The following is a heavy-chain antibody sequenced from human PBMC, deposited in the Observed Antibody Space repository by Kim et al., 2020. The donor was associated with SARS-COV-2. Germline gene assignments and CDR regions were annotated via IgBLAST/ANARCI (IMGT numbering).Heavy chain of an antibody. V-gene: IGHV3-23*01. CDR3: AKDRPSNY. Sequence: GGSPNYAASVTGRFTISRDTSKTTLHLQMSSLRVEDTAVYYCAKDRPSNYWGQGTLVTVSS. J-gene: IGHJ1*01. CDR2: GGSP.